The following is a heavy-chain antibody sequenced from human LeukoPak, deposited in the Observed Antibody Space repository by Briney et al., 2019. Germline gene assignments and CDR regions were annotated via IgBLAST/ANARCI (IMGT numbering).Heavy chain of an antibody. CDR2: IKQDGSEK. V-gene: IGHV3-7*01. J-gene: IGHJ3*02. CDR3: ARISGFDAFDI. CDR1: GLTFSSYW. Sequence: GGSLRLSCAASGLTFSSYWMSWVRQAPGKGLEWVANIKQDGSEKYYVDSVKGRFTISRDNAKNSLYLQMNSLRAEDTAVYYCARISGFDAFDIWGQGTMVTVSS. D-gene: IGHD6-19*01.